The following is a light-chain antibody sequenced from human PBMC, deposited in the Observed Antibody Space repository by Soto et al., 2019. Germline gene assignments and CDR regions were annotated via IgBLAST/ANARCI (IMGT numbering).Light chain of an antibody. V-gene: IGLV2-14*01. Sequence: QSALTLPASVSGSPGQSITISCTGTSSDIGTYKYVCWYQQHPGKAPKLIIYDVGERPSGVSYRFSGSKSGNTASLTISGLQAEDEADYYCSSYTSNAFVVFGGGTKLTVL. CDR2: DVG. CDR3: SSYTSNAFVV. J-gene: IGLJ2*01. CDR1: SSDIGTYKY.